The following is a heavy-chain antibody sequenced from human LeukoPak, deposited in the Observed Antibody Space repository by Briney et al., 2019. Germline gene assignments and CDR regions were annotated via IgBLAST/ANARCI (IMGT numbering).Heavy chain of an antibody. J-gene: IGHJ4*02. D-gene: IGHD3-9*01. CDR1: GFTFSSYA. CDR3: ARADFGWYLDY. CDR2: ISYDGSNK. Sequence: GRSLRLSCAASGFTFSSYAMHWVRQAPGKGREGVAVISYDGSNKYYADSVKGRFTISRDNSKNTLYLQMNSLRAEDTAVYYCARADFGWYLDYWGQGTLVTVSS. V-gene: IGHV3-30*04.